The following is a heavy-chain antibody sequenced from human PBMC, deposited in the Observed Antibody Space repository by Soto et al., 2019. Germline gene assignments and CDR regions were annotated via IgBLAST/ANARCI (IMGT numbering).Heavy chain of an antibody. J-gene: IGHJ6*02. CDR3: ARDKGNTVVSSGCMDV. CDR1: GFTFSSYG. CDR2: IWYDGSNK. Sequence: GGSLRLSCAASGFTFSSYGMHWVRQAPGKGLEWVAVIWYDGSNKYYADSVKGRFTISRDNSKNTLYLQMNSLRAEDTAVYYCARDKGNTVVSSGCMDVWGQGTTVTVSS. D-gene: IGHD2-15*01. V-gene: IGHV3-33*01.